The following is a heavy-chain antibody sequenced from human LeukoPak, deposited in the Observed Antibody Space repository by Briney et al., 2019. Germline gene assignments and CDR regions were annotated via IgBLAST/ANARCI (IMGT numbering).Heavy chain of an antibody. CDR3: ARGGGGHSWYFDL. J-gene: IGHJ2*01. Sequence: PSETLSLTCTVSGGSISSYYWSWIRQPPGKGLEWIGYIYYSGSTYYTPSLKNRVTISVATSKNQFSLRLSSVTAVDTAVYYCARGGGGHSWYFDLWGRGTLVTVSS. CDR1: GGSISSYY. V-gene: IGHV4-59*06. CDR2: IYYSGST. D-gene: IGHD2-15*01.